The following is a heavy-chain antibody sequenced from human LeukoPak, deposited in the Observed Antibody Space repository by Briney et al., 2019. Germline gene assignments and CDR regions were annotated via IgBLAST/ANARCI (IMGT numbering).Heavy chain of an antibody. V-gene: IGHV3-21*01. CDR2: ISSSSSYI. Sequence: GGSLRLSCAASGFTFSSYSMNWVRQAPGKGLEWVSSISSSSSYIHYADSVKGRITITRDNAKNSLYLQMNSLRAEDTAVYYCARPLPSAFDIWGQGTMVTVSS. CDR1: GFTFSSYS. J-gene: IGHJ3*02. CDR3: ARPLPSAFDI.